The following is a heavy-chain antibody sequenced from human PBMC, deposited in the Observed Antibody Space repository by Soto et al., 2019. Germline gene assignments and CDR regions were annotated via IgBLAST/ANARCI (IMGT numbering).Heavy chain of an antibody. Sequence: VQLVQSGAEVKKPGSSVKVSCKASGDTFSSNTISWVRQVPGHGLEWMGRIIPILGITNYGQNFQGRITIIADEPTTTAHMELSSLRSEDTAMYYCGISRQDIRYLYYGMDVWGQGTTVTVSS. CDR2: IIPILGIT. V-gene: IGHV1-69*02. J-gene: IGHJ6*02. CDR3: GISRQDIRYLYYGMDV. CDR1: GDTFSSNT. D-gene: IGHD2-15*01.